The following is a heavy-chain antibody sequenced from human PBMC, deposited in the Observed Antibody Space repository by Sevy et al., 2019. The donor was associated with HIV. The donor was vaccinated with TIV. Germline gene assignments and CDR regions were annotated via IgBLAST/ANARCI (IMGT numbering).Heavy chain of an antibody. V-gene: IGHV1-69*13. CDR2: ITPVLGTT. D-gene: IGHD3-3*02. Sequence: SVKVSCKASGGTFSSYITSWVRPAPGQGLEWMGGITPVLGTTNYARNFKDRVTITADESTNTVYMELRSLRSEDTAVYFCARWSISLDYWGQGTLVTVSS. CDR3: ARWSISLDY. J-gene: IGHJ4*02. CDR1: GGTFSSYI.